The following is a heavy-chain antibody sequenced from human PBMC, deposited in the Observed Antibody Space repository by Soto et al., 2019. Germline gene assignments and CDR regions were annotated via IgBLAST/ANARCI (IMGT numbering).Heavy chain of an antibody. Sequence: SETLSLTYTVYGGSFSGYYWSWIRQPPGKGLEWIGEINHSGSTNYNPSLKSRVTISVDTSKNQFSLKLSSVTAADTAVYYCARAGYYDYIWGSYRPSYYYYMDVWGKGTTVTVSS. J-gene: IGHJ6*03. V-gene: IGHV4-34*01. CDR1: GGSFSGYY. CDR2: INHSGST. D-gene: IGHD3-16*02. CDR3: ARAGYYDYIWGSYRPSYYYYMDV.